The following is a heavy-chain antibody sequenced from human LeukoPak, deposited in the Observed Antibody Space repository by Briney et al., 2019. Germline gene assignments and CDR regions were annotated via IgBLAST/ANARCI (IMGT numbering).Heavy chain of an antibody. CDR3: ARAASTTTRPDY. J-gene: IGHJ4*02. CDR2: IAYDGSNK. Sequence: GGPLRLSCAVSGFTFSDYAMHWVRQAPGKELEWVAVIAYDGSNKYYADSVKGRFTISRDNSKNTLYLQMNSPRADDTAVYYCARAASTTTRPDYWGQGTLVTVSS. D-gene: IGHD2/OR15-2a*01. V-gene: IGHV3-30-3*01. CDR1: GFTFSDYA.